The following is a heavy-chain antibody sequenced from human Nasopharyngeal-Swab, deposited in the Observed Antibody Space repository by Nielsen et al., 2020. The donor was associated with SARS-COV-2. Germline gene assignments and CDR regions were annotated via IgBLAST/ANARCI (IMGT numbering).Heavy chain of an antibody. CDR3: ARDGFGESPYYYYYGMYV. D-gene: IGHD3-10*01. CDR1: GFTFSNYS. CDR2: ISSSTSYI. V-gene: IGHV3-21*01. Sequence: GGSLRLSCAASGFTFSNYSMNWVRQAPGKGLEWVSSISSSTSYIYYADSVKGRFTISRDNAKNSLYLQMNSLRAEDTAVYYCARDGFGESPYYYYYGMYVWGQGTTVTVSS. J-gene: IGHJ6*02.